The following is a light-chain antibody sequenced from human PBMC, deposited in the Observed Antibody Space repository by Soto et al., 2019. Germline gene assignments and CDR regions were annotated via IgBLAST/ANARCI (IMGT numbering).Light chain of an antibody. J-gene: IGKJ1*01. V-gene: IGKV1-5*01. CDR1: QTISSW. CDR3: QHYNSYSEA. CDR2: DAS. Sequence: DIQMTQSPSTLSGYVGDRVTSTCRASQTISSWLAWYQQKPGKAPRLLIYDASSLESWVPSRFSGSGSGTEFTLTISSLQPDDFATYYCQHYNSYSEAFGQGTNVDIK.